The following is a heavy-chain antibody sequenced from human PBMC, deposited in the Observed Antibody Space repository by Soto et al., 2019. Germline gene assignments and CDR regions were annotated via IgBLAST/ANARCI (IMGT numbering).Heavy chain of an antibody. Sequence: SETLSLTCTVSGGSISGGDYYWSWIRQPPGKGLEWIGYIYYSGSTYHNPSLKSRVTISVDTSKNQFSLKLSSVTAADTAVYYCARLSMVRGGLYGMDVRGQGTLVTVSS. CDR2: IYYSGST. CDR3: ARLSMVRGGLYGMDV. CDR1: GGSISGGDYY. D-gene: IGHD3-10*01. V-gene: IGHV4-30-4*01. J-gene: IGHJ6*02.